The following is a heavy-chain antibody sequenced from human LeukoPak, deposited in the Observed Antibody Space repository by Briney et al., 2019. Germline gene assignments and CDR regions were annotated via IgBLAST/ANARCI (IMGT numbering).Heavy chain of an antibody. CDR2: ISYDGLRT. V-gene: IGHV3-64*04. Sequence: PGGSLRLSCSASGFAFSSYAMHWVRQAPGKGLEYVSAISYDGLRTYHADSVDGRYTISRDNSKNTLYLQMNSLRAEDTAVYYCAKETLTGWFDPWGQGTLVTVSS. J-gene: IGHJ5*02. CDR1: GFAFSSYA. D-gene: IGHD3-16*01. CDR3: AKETLTGWFDP.